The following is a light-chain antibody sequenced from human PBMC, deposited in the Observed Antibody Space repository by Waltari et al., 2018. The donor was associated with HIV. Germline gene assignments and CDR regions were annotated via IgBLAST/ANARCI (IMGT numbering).Light chain of an antibody. CDR2: KDT. Sequence: SNALTQPPSVSVSPGQTARITCSGAALANHYTYWFQQKPGQAPVLVIYKDTERPSGIPERFSGSRSGTTVKLTISGVQAEDEADYYCQSGGSSGSWVFGGGTKLTAL. V-gene: IGLV3-25*03. J-gene: IGLJ3*02. CDR1: ALANHY. CDR3: QSGGSSGSWV.